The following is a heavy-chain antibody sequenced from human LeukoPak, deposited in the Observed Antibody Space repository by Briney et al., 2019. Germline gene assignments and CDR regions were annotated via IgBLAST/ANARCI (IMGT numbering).Heavy chain of an antibody. J-gene: IGHJ4*02. V-gene: IGHV3-23*01. D-gene: IGHD2-15*01. Sequence: GGSLRLSCAASGPTFSDYAMSWFRQAPGKGLEWVSGITSGFTPHYADSVKGRFTISRENSKNTFHLQLNSLRAEDTAVYYCAKDYSDSRVADVFFEYWGQGTLVTVSS. CDR2: ITSGFTP. CDR1: GPTFSDYA. CDR3: AKDYSDSRVADVFFEY.